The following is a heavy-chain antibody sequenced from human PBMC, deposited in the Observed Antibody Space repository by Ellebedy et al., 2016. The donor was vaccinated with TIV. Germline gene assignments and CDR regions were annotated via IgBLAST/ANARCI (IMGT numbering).Heavy chain of an antibody. CDR1: GGSINGFY. V-gene: IGHV4-59*01. CDR2: SHYTGST. D-gene: IGHD5-24*01. Sequence: MPSETLSLTCTVSGGSINGFYWNWIRQSPGKGLEWMGYSHYTGSTNYNPSLRSRVSISLDKSKSQFSLTVTSPTSEDTAVYYCARLNGRWLIDYWGQGSLVTVSS. CDR3: ARLNGRWLIDY. J-gene: IGHJ4*01.